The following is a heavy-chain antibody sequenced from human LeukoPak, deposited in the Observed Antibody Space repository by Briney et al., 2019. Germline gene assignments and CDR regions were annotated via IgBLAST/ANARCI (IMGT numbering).Heavy chain of an antibody. J-gene: IGHJ4*02. CDR1: GFTFSSYG. D-gene: IGHD5-18*01. CDR3: AKDLTSGYSYGSVDY. V-gene: IGHV3-30*18. Sequence: GGSLRLSCAASGFTFSSYGMHWVRQAPGKGLEWVAVISYDGSNKYYADSVKGRFTISRDNSKNTLYLQMNSLRAEDTALYYCAKDLTSGYSYGSVDYWGQGTLVTVSS. CDR2: ISYDGSNK.